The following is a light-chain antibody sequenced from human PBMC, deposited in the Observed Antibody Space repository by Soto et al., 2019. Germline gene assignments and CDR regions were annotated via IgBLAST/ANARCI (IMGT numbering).Light chain of an antibody. CDR3: LLYYGGQLGV. V-gene: IGLV7-43*01. CDR2: STD. CDR1: TGAVTSGYY. Sequence: QTVVTQEPSLTVSPGGTVTLTCATSTGAVTSGYYPNWFQQKPGQAPRALIYSTDHKYSWTPARFSGSLLGGKAALTLSGVQPEDEADYYCLLYYGGQLGVFGGGTQLTV. J-gene: IGLJ2*01.